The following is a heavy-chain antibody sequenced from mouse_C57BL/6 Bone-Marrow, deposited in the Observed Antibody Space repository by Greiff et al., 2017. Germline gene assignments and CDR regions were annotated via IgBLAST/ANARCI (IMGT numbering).Heavy chain of an antibody. CDR1: GFTFSDYY. CDR2: ISNGGGST. D-gene: IGHD2-5*01. J-gene: IGHJ2*01. CDR3: ARPAYYSNGDYFDY. Sequence: VQLKESGGGLVQPGGSLKLSCAASGFTFSDYYMYWVRQTPEKRLEWVAYISNGGGSTYYPDTVKGRFTISRDNAKNTLYLQMSRLKSEDTAMYYCARPAYYSNGDYFDYWGQGTTLTVSS. V-gene: IGHV5-12*01.